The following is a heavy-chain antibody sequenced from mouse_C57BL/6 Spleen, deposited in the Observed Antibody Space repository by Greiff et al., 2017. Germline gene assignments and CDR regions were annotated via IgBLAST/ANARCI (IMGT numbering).Heavy chain of an antibody. Sequence: QVQLQQSDAELVKPGASVKISCKVSGYTFTDHTIHWMKQRPEQGLEWIGYIYPRDGSTKYNEKFKGKATLTAEKSSSTAYMQLNSLTSEDSAVYFCARGGGYYGNYVGFAYWGQWTLVTVSA. V-gene: IGHV1-78*01. D-gene: IGHD2-1*01. CDR1: GYTFTDHT. CDR3: ARGGGYYGNYVGFAY. CDR2: IYPRDGST. J-gene: IGHJ3*01.